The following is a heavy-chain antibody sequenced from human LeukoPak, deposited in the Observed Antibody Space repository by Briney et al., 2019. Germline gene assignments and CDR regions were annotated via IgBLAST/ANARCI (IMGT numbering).Heavy chain of an antibody. D-gene: IGHD4-23*01. CDR2: ISFHGTDS. V-gene: IGHV3-30*04. CDR3: ARTDTYGGKPGY. Sequence: GGSLRLSYAASGFTFISYAIHWVRQAPGKGLEWVAVISFHGTDSFYADSVKGRFTISRDNSKNTLYLQMSSLRADDTAVYYCARTDTYGGKPGYWGQGTLVTVSS. CDR1: GFTFISYA. J-gene: IGHJ4*02.